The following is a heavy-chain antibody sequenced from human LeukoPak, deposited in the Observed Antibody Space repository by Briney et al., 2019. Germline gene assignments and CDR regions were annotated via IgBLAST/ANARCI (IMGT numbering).Heavy chain of an antibody. Sequence: SETLSLTCTVSGGSISSSSYYWGWIRQPPGKGLEWIGSIYYSGSTYYNPSLKSRVTISVDTSKNQFSLKLSSVTAADTAVYYCARSDPPYYDFWSGYQTYNWFDPWGQGTLVTVSS. D-gene: IGHD3-3*01. V-gene: IGHV4-39*07. J-gene: IGHJ5*02. CDR3: ARSDPPYYDFWSGYQTYNWFDP. CDR2: IYYSGST. CDR1: GGSISSSSYY.